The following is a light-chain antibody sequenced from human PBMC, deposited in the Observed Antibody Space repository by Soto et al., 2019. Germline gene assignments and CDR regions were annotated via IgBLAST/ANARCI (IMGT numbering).Light chain of an antibody. V-gene: IGLV2-14*01. CDR3: SSKKSSSSPFV. J-gene: IGLJ1*01. CDR2: EVS. Sequence: QSPVTQPASVSGSPGQSITISCTGSTSDVPHYNYLSSYKQNPGQAPQLMIYEVSNRPSGVSNRFSGSKSGNTASLTISGLRAEDGGVYYCSSKKSSSSPFVFGTGTRFTVL. CDR1: TSDVPHYNY.